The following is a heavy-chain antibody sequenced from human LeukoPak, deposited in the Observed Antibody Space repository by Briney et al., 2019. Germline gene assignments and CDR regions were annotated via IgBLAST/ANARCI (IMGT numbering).Heavy chain of an antibody. CDR1: GFTFSSYA. CDR2: ISYDGSNK. V-gene: IGHV3-30-3*01. Sequence: GGSLRLSCAASGFTFSSYAMHWVRQAPGKGLEWVAVISYDGSNKYYADSAKGRFTISRDNSKNTLYLQMNSLRAEDTAVYYCARDPPTIHDSSGYYYTIWGQGTLVTVSS. J-gene: IGHJ4*02. CDR3: ARDPPTIHDSSGYYYTI. D-gene: IGHD3-22*01.